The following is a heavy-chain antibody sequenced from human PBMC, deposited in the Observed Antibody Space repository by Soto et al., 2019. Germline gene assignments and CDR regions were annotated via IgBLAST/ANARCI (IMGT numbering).Heavy chain of an antibody. V-gene: IGHV4-34*01. D-gene: IGHD3-22*01. CDR1: GGSFSGYY. Sequence: SETLSLTCAVYGGSFSGYYWSWIRQPPGKGLEWIGEINHSGSTNYNPSLKSRVTISVDTSKNQFSLKLSSVTAADTAVYYCARGRSYYDSSGYYYFDPWGQGTLVTVSS. J-gene: IGHJ5*02. CDR3: ARGRSYYDSSGYYYFDP. CDR2: INHSGST.